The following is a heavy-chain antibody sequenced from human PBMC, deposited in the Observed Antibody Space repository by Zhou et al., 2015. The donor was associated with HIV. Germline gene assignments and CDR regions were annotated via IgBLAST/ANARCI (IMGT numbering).Heavy chain of an antibody. D-gene: IGHD6-6*01. V-gene: IGHV1-18*01. J-gene: IGHJ2*01. CDR1: GYTFTSYG. CDR3: ARDRGGARPDWRYFDL. CDR2: INVYNGNT. Sequence: QVQLVQSGAEVKKPGASVKVSCKASGYTFTSYGISWVRQAPGQGLEWMGWINVYNGNTNYAQKLQGRVTMTTDTSTSTAYMELRSLSSDDTAVYYCARDRGGARPDWRYFDLWGRGTLVSVSS.